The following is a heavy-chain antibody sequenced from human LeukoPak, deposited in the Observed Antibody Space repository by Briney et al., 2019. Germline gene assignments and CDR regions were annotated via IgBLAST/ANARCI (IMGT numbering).Heavy chain of an antibody. CDR1: GFTVCNNY. CDR2: IFSHGET. CDR3: ARDPPAVSINTYA. Sequence: GGSLRLSCAASGFTVCNNYMNSVRQAPGKGLEWVSLIFSHGETSNADSAKGRFTISRDNSKNTLYLQMNGLRVEDTAVYYCARDPPAVSINTYAWGQGTLVTVSS. J-gene: IGHJ4*02. V-gene: IGHV3-66*01. D-gene: IGHD2-8*01.